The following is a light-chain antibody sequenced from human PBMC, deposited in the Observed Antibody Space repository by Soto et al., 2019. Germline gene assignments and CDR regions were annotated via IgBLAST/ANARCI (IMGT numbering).Light chain of an antibody. V-gene: IGKV1-39*01. CDR1: QNISSY. CDR2: AAS. Sequence: DIQRTQSPSSMSASVGDRVTRTWRASQNISSYLNWYQQKPGKAPTLLIYAASSLHSGVPSRFSGSGSGTDFTLTIRSLQPEDFATYYCQKSFSSPPWPFGTGPKVDIK. J-gene: IGKJ1*01. CDR3: QKSFSSPPWP.